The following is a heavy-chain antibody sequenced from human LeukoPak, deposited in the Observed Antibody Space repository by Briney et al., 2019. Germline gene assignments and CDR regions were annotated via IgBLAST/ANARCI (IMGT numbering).Heavy chain of an antibody. CDR1: GGSISSYY. J-gene: IGHJ6*02. D-gene: IGHD5-12*01. CDR2: IYYSGST. CDR3: ARTMYGGYWGYYCYGMDV. Sequence: SETLSLTCTVSGGSISSYYWSWIRQPPGKGLEWIGYIYYSGSTNYNPSLKSRVTISVDTSKNQFSLKLSSVTAADTAVYYCARTMYGGYWGYYCYGMDVWGQGTTVTVSS. V-gene: IGHV4-59*01.